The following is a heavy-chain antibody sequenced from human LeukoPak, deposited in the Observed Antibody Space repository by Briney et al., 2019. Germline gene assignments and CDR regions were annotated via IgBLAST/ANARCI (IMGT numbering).Heavy chain of an antibody. D-gene: IGHD5-12*01. CDR3: AKEASGCYEVSLGY. V-gene: IGHV3-30*18. J-gene: IGHJ4*02. Sequence: GGSLRLSCAASGFTFSSYAMHWVRQAPGKGLEWVAVISYDGSNKYYADSVKGRFTISRDNSKNTLYLQMNSLRAEDTAVYYCAKEASGCYEVSLGYWGQGTLVTVSS. CDR2: ISYDGSNK. CDR1: GFTFSSYA.